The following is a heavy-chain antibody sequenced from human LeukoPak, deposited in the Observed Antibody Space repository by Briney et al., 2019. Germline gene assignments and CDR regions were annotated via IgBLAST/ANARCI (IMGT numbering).Heavy chain of an antibody. CDR3: ARVSVPAATSPWFDP. CDR1: GGSISGYY. D-gene: IGHD2-2*01. V-gene: IGHV4-59*01. CDR2: IYYSGST. Sequence: SETLSLTCTVSGGSISGYYWSWIRQPPGKGLEWIGYIYYSGSTNYNPSLKSRVTISVDTSKNQFSLKLSSVTAADMAVYYCARVSVPAATSPWFDPWGQGTLVTVSS. J-gene: IGHJ5*02.